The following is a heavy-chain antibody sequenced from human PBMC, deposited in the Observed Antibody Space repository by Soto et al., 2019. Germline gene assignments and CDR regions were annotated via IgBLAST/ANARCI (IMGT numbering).Heavy chain of an antibody. CDR1: GGTFSSYT. J-gene: IGHJ5*02. CDR3: AREPNLPNRWFDP. CDR2: IIPILGIA. Sequence: QVQLVQSGAEVKKPGSSVKVSCKASGGTFSSYTISWVRQAPGQGLEWMGRIIPILGIANYAQKFQGRVTITADKSTSTAYMELSSLRSEDTAVYYCAREPNLPNRWFDPWGQGTLVTVSS. V-gene: IGHV1-69*08.